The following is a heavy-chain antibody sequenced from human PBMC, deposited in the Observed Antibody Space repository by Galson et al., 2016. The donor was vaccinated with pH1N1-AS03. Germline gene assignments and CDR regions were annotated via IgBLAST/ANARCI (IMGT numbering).Heavy chain of an antibody. CDR1: GDSVISKNYY. CDR3: VMDTTTWMRFDY. J-gene: IGHJ4*02. Sequence: ETLSPTCSVSGDSVISKNYYWGWVRQPPGKGLEWIGSISFRGSSYYNPSLKSRVRISIDESNNQFSLDLNSVTAADAALYYCVMDTTTWMRFDYWGQGVLVIVSS. CDR2: ISFRGSS. D-gene: IGHD1-1*01. V-gene: IGHV4-39*07.